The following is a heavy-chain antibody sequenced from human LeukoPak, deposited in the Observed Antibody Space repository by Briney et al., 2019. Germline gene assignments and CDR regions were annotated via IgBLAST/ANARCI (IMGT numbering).Heavy chain of an antibody. D-gene: IGHD3-22*01. CDR1: GYTFTGYY. V-gene: IGHV1-2*02. Sequence: GASVKVSCKASGYTFTGYYMHWVRQAPGQGLEWMGWINPNSGGTNYAQKFQGRVTMTRDTSISTAYMELSRLRSDDAAVYYCARGFPPRRNYDSSGYYSYYFDHWGRGTLVTVSS. J-gene: IGHJ4*02. CDR2: INPNSGGT. CDR3: ARGFPPRRNYDSSGYYSYYFDH.